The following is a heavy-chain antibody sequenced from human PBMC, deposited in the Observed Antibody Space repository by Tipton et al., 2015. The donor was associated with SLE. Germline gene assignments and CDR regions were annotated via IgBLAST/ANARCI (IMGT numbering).Heavy chain of an antibody. CDR3: ARVPFDYSDSSGYYYGIDV. Sequence: TLSLTCIVSGGSITTRSYYWGWIRQPPGKGLEWVGYIYYTGTTNYSPSLKSRVTISIDTSKRQFSLNLSSVTAADTAVYYCARVPFDYSDSSGYYYGIDVWGQGTTVTVSS. D-gene: IGHD3-22*01. CDR1: GGSITTRSYY. J-gene: IGHJ6*02. CDR2: IYYTGTT. V-gene: IGHV4-61*05.